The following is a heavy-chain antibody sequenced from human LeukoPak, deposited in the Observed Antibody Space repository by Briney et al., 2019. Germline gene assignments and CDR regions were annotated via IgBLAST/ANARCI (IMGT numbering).Heavy chain of an antibody. CDR1: RFTFSSYE. CDR3: AKIVSDTNGWYHFDY. CDR2: ISGSGIK. Sequence: GGSLRLSCAASRFTFSSYEMNWVRQAPGKGLEWVSYISGSGIKHYADSVKGRFTISRDSSTNTLYLQMNSLRAGDTAVYFCAKIVSDTNGWYHFDYWGQGALVTVSS. D-gene: IGHD6-19*01. V-gene: IGHV3-48*03. J-gene: IGHJ4*02.